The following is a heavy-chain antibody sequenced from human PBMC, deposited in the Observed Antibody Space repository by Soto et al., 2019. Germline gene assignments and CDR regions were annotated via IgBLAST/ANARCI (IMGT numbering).Heavy chain of an antibody. D-gene: IGHD2-2*01. CDR3: ARVPQLGPRGYYFDD. Sequence: SETLSLTCAVYGGSFSGYYWSWIRQPPGKGLEWIGEINHSGSTNYNPSLKSRVTISVDTSKNQFYLKLSSVTAADTAVYYCARVPQLGPRGYYFDDWGQGTLVTVSS. CDR2: INHSGST. V-gene: IGHV4-34*01. J-gene: IGHJ4*02. CDR1: GGSFSGYY.